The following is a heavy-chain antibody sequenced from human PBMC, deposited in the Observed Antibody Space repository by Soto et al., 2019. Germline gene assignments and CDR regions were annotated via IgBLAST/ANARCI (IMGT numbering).Heavy chain of an antibody. CDR2: IIPIFGTA. CDR3: ASVYSSSSFVPEYYFDY. J-gene: IGHJ4*02. V-gene: IGHV1-69*13. D-gene: IGHD6-6*01. Sequence: PGASVKVSCKASGGTFSSYAISWVRQAPGQGLEWMGGIIPIFGTANYAQKFQGRVTITADESTSTAYMELSSLRSEDTAVYYCASVYSSSSFVPEYYFDYWGQGTLVTVSS. CDR1: GGTFSSYA.